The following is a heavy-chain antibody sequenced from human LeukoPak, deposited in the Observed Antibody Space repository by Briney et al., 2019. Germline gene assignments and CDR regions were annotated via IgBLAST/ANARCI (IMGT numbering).Heavy chain of an antibody. J-gene: IGHJ4*02. D-gene: IGHD2-2*01. CDR3: ARCCVANVSGSSSHDY. Sequence: SETLSVTCALHGGSSSADKWARLRQPPGKGLEWIGEINHNGGINYNPSLKSRVTLSLDTSMNHVSLRLTSETAADTGVYYCARCCVANVSGSSSHDYWGQGTLVSVSS. CDR1: GGSSSADK. V-gene: IGHV4-34*01. CDR2: INHNGGI.